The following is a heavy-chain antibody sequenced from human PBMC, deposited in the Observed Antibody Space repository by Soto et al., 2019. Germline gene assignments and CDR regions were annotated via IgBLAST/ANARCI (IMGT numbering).Heavy chain of an antibody. CDR1: GGTFSSYA. V-gene: IGHV1-18*01. Sequence: ASVKVSCKASGGTFSSYAISWVRQAPGQGLEWMGWISAYNGNTNYAQKLQGRVTMTTDTSTSTAYMELRSLRSDDTAVYYCARDGGRAVAGTYYYGMDVWGQGTTVTVSS. CDR3: ARDGGRAVAGTYYYGMDV. J-gene: IGHJ6*02. CDR2: ISAYNGNT. D-gene: IGHD6-19*01.